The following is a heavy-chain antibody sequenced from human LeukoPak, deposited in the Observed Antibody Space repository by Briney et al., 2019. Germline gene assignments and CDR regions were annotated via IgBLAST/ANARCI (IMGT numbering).Heavy chain of an antibody. D-gene: IGHD4-17*01. J-gene: IGHJ6*03. CDR1: RFSSYA. Sequence: ASVKVSCKASRFSSYAISWVRQAPGQGLEWLGGIIPAFGTTNYAQKFQGRVTVTTDESTSTVYMELSGLRFEDTAVYYCAKADYGEYYYMDVWGKGTTVTVSS. V-gene: IGHV1-69*05. CDR2: IIPAFGTT. CDR3: AKADYGEYYYMDV.